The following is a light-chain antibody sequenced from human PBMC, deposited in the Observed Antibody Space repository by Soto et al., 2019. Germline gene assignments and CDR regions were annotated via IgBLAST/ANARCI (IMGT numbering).Light chain of an antibody. CDR2: QDI. CDR1: KLGDKY. V-gene: IGLV3-1*01. Sequence: SYELTQPPSVSVSPGQTASITCSGDKLGDKYASWYHQKPGQSPVLVIYQDIKRPSGISERFSGSNSGNTATLTISGTQAMEEADYYCQAWDSSTVVFGGGTKLTVL. J-gene: IGLJ2*01. CDR3: QAWDSSTVV.